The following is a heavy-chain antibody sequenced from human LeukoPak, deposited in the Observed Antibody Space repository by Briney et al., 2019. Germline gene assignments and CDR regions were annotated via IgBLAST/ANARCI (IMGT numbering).Heavy chain of an antibody. CDR3: ARASAGGWYGVSGFGFDY. CDR1: GGSFSGYY. J-gene: IGHJ4*02. Sequence: SETLSLTCAVYGGSFSGYYWSWIRQPPGEGLEWIGEINHSGSTNYNPSLKSRVTISVDTSKNQFSLKLSSVTAADTAVYYCARASAGGWYGVSGFGFDYWGQGTLVTVSS. V-gene: IGHV4-34*01. D-gene: IGHD6-19*01. CDR2: INHSGST.